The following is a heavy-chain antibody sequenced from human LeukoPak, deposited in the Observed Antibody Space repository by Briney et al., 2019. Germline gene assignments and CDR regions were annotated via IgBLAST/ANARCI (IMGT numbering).Heavy chain of an antibody. CDR1: GYTFTSYG. Sequence: GASVKVSCKASGYTFTSYGISWVRQAPGQGLEWMGWISAYNGNTNYAQKLQGRVTMTTDTSTSTAYMELRSLRSDDTAVYYCAKEYRSPNPHPLDYWGQGTLVTVSS. D-gene: IGHD1-1*01. CDR3: AKEYRSPNPHPLDY. J-gene: IGHJ4*02. CDR2: ISAYNGNT. V-gene: IGHV1-18*01.